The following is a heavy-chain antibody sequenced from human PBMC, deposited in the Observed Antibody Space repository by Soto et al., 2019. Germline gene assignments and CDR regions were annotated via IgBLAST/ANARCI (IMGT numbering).Heavy chain of an antibody. Sequence: GESLKISCKASGYSFTTYWIAWVRQMPGKGLEWMGIINPGDSDIRYSPSFQGQVTISADNSISTAYLQWSSLKASDTAMYYCARHEPLYYYYYGMDVWGQGTAVTVSS. CDR1: GYSFTTYW. CDR3: ARHEPLYYYYYGMDV. J-gene: IGHJ6*02. V-gene: IGHV5-51*01. CDR2: INPGDSDI.